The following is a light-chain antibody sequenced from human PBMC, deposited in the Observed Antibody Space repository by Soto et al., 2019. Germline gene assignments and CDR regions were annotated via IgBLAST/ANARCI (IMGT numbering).Light chain of an antibody. CDR2: GAS. CDR3: QEYGSSPLYT. Sequence: EIVLTQSPGTLSLSPGERATLSCRASQSVSSSYLAWYQQRPGQAPRLLIYGASSRATGIPDRFSGSGSGTDFTLTISRLELEDFAVDYCQEYGSSPLYTFGQGTKLEIK. CDR1: QSVSSSY. J-gene: IGKJ2*01. V-gene: IGKV3-20*01.